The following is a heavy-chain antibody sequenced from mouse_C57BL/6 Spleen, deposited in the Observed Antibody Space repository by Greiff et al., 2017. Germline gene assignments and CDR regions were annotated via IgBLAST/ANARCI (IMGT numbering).Heavy chain of an antibody. V-gene: IGHV1-69*01. CDR1: GYTFTSYW. CDR3: ARYDGSFAY. D-gene: IGHD2-3*01. Sequence: QVQLQQPGAELVKPGASVKLSCKASGYTFTSYWMHWVKQRPGQGLEWIGEIDPSDSYTNYNQKFKGKSTLTVDKSSSTAYMQLSSLTSEDSAVYYCARYDGSFAYWGQGTLVTVSA. J-gene: IGHJ3*01. CDR2: IDPSDSYT.